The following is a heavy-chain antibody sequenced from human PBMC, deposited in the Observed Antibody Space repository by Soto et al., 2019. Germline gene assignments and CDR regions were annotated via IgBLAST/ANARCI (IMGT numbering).Heavy chain of an antibody. V-gene: IGHV1-69*13. CDR1: GGTFSSYA. D-gene: IGHD3-22*01. CDR3: ARDVRGDYDSSGYPP. Sequence: RASVKVSCKASGGTFSSYAISWVRQAPGQGLEWMGGIIPIFGTANYAQKFQGRVTITADESTSTAYMELSSLRSEDTAVYYCARDVRGDYDSSGYPPWGQGTLVTVSS. CDR2: IIPIFGTA. J-gene: IGHJ5*02.